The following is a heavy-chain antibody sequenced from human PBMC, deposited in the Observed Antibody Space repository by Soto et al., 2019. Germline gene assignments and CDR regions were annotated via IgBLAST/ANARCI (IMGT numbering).Heavy chain of an antibody. CDR2: ISGSGGST. CDR1: GFTFSSYA. J-gene: IGHJ3*02. V-gene: IGHV3-23*01. CDR3: SKSLPNLAYWGGDCYDAFDI. D-gene: IGHD2-21*02. Sequence: GGSLRLSCAASGFTFSSYAMSWVRQAPGKGLEWVSAISGSGGSTYYADSVKGRFTISRDNSKNTLYLQMNSLRAEDTAVYYCSKSLPNLAYWGGDCYDAFDIWGQGTMVTVSS.